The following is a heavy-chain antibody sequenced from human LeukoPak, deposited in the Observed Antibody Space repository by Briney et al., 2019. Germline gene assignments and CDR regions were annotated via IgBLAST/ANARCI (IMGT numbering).Heavy chain of an antibody. V-gene: IGHV4-59*01. J-gene: IGHJ4*02. CDR2: IYYGGRT. D-gene: IGHD4-11*01. Sequence: SETLSLTCTVSGDSISSYYWTRVRQPPGKGLEWIGYIYYGGRTNYNPSLKSRVTISVETSNNHFSLNLSSVTAADTAVYYCARGSNGFPNWGQGTLVTVSS. CDR3: ARGSNGFPN. CDR1: GDSISSYY.